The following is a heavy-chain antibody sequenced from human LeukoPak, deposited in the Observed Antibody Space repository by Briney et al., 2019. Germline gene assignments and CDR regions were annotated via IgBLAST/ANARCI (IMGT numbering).Heavy chain of an antibody. CDR2: INWNGASI. Sequence: GGSLRLSCAASGFTFSSYAMSWVRQAPGKGLEWVSGINWNGASIGYGDSVKGRFTISRDNAKNSLYLQMNSLRADDTALYYCTRPRDNYGSGSYYGGLDYWGQGVLVTVSS. V-gene: IGHV3-20*04. CDR1: GFTFSSYA. CDR3: TRPRDNYGSGSYYGGLDY. J-gene: IGHJ4*02. D-gene: IGHD3-10*01.